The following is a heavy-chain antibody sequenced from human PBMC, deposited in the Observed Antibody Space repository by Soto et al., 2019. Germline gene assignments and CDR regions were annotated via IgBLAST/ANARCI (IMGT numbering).Heavy chain of an antibody. CDR2: IIPIFGTA. V-gene: IGHV1-69*13. CDR1: GGTFSSYA. Sequence: ASGKVSFQASGGTFSSYAISWVRQAPGQGLEWMGGIIPIFGTANYAQKFQGRVTITADESTSTAYMELSSLRSEDTAVYYCARGSRVPYYYGSGSYYNVEATSMDVWGQGTTVPVSS. J-gene: IGHJ6*02. D-gene: IGHD3-10*01. CDR3: ARGSRVPYYYGSGSYYNVEATSMDV.